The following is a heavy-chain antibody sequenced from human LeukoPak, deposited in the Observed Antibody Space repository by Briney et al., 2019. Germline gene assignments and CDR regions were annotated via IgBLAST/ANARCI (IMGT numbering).Heavy chain of an antibody. V-gene: IGHV4-34*01. Sequence: SETLSLTCAVYGGSFSGYYWSWLRQPPGKGLEWIGEINHSGSTNCNPSLKSRVTISVDTSKNQFSLKLSSVTAADTAVYYCARARPRGYYYYYGMDVWGQGTTVAVSS. CDR3: ARARPRGYYYYYGMDV. CDR1: GGSFSGYY. J-gene: IGHJ6*02. CDR2: INHSGST.